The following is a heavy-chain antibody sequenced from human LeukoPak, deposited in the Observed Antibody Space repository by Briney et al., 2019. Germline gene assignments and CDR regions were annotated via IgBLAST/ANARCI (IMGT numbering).Heavy chain of an antibody. CDR2: IYYSGST. Sequence: SETLSLTCTLSGGSISSYYWSWIRQPPGKGLEWIGYIYYSGSTNYNPSLKSRVTISVDTSKNQFSLKLSSVTAADTAVYYCARVYAEYAQEQWGEGTLVTVSS. CDR1: GGSISSYY. CDR3: ARVYAEYAQEQ. J-gene: IGHJ4*02. V-gene: IGHV4-59*01. D-gene: IGHD2/OR15-2a*01.